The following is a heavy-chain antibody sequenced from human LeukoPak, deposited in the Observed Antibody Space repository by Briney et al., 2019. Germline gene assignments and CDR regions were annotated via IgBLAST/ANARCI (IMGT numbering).Heavy chain of an antibody. J-gene: IGHJ4*02. V-gene: IGHV3-53*01. D-gene: IGHD5-24*01. CDR2: IYSGGST. CDR3: AREASWDGYNSYYFDY. CDR1: GFTVSSNY. Sequence: PGGSLRLSCAASGFTVSSNYMSWVRQAPGKGLEWVSVIYSGGSTYYADSVKGRFTISRDNSKNTLYLQMNSLRAEDTAVYYCAREASWDGYNSYYFDYWGQGTLATVSS.